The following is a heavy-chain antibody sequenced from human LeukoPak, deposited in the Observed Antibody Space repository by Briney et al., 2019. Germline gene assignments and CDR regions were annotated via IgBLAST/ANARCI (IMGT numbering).Heavy chain of an antibody. Sequence: SAPLSLTCAVYGGSFSGYYWSWIRQPPGKGLEWIGEINHSGSTNYNPSLKSRVTISVDTSKNQFSLKLSSVTAADTAVYYCARGGGVLTGYLDYWGQGTLVTVSS. J-gene: IGHJ4*02. CDR3: ARGGGVLTGYLDY. CDR1: GGSFSGYY. V-gene: IGHV4-34*01. CDR2: INHSGST. D-gene: IGHD3-9*01.